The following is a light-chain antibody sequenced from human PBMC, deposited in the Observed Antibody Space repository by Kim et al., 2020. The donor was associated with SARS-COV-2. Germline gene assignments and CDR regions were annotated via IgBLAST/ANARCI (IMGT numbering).Light chain of an antibody. CDR1: KLGDKY. CDR2: QDS. CDR3: QAWDSCTVV. J-gene: IGLJ2*01. V-gene: IGLV3-1*01. Sequence: SYELTQPHSVSVSPGQTASITCSGDKLGDKYACWYQQKPGQSPVLVIYQDSKRPSGIPERFSGSNSGNTATLTISGTQAMDEADYYCQAWDSCTVVFGGGTQLTVL.